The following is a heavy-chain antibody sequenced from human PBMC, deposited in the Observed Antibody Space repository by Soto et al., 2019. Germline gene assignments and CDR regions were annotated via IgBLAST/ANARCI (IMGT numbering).Heavy chain of an antibody. Sequence: SETLSLTCTVSGGSISGSRYYWGWIRQSPGKGLEWIGSIYYSGTTYYNPPLNSRVTISVDTSKNHLSLKLTSVTAADRAVYYCARNAAGGAWLYWGQGTPVTVSS. D-gene: IGHD3-16*01. V-gene: IGHV4-39*02. CDR2: IYYSGTT. J-gene: IGHJ4*02. CDR1: GGSISGSRYY. CDR3: ARNAAGGAWLY.